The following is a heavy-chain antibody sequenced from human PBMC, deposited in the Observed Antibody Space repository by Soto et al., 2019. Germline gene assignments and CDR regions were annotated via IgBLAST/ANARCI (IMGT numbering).Heavy chain of an antibody. CDR1: GFTFTTYG. D-gene: IGHD1-26*01. CDR2: ISAGGGNT. Sequence: VQLLESGGGSVQYGGSLRLSCAASGFTFTTYGMSWVRQAPGEGLEWVSAISAGGGNTFYADSVKGRFTISRDDSKNTLFLQMSSLRAEDTAVYYCVKIIGTWHCGPGTPVTVSS. CDR3: VKIIGTWH. V-gene: IGHV3-23*01. J-gene: IGHJ1*01.